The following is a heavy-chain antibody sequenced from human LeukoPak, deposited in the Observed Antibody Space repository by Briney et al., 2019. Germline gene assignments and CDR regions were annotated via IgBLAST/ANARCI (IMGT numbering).Heavy chain of an antibody. CDR2: IIPILGIA. CDR3: ARDHPDYYDSSGYNYYFDY. CDR1: GGTFSSYA. Sequence: SVKVSCKASGGTFSSYAISWVRQTPGQGLEWMGRIIPILGIANYAQKFQGRVTITADKSTSTAYMELSSLRSEDTAVYYCARDHPDYYDSSGYNYYFDYWGQGTLVTVSS. D-gene: IGHD3-22*01. V-gene: IGHV1-69*04. J-gene: IGHJ4*02.